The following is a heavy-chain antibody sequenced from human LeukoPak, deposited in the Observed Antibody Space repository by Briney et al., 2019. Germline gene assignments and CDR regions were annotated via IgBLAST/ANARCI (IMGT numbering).Heavy chain of an antibody. Sequence: ASVRVSCKASGYTFSSYGITWVRQAPGQGLEWMGWISAYNGNTNYAQKIQDRFTMTTDTYTSTAYMELRRLRADGTAVYYCAREEYVWGSYRDVDYWGQGTLVTVSS. D-gene: IGHD3-16*02. CDR3: AREEYVWGSYRDVDY. CDR2: ISAYNGNT. J-gene: IGHJ4*02. CDR1: GYTFSSYG. V-gene: IGHV1-18*01.